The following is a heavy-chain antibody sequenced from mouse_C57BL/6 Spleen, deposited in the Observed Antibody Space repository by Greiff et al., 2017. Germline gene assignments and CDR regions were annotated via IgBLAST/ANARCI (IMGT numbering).Heavy chain of an antibody. V-gene: IGHV1-64*01. J-gene: IGHJ3*01. Sequence: VQLQQPGAELVKPGASVKLSCKASGYTFTSYWMHWVKQRPGQGLEWIGMIHPNSGSTNYNEKFKSKATLTVDKSSSPAYMQLSSLTSEDSAVYYCARGGVPSWCAYWGQGTLVTVSA. CDR2: IHPNSGST. CDR3: ARGGVPSWCAY. CDR1: GYTFTSYW.